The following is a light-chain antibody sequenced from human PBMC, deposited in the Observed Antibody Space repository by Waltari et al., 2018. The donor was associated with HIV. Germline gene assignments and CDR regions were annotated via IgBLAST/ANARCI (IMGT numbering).Light chain of an antibody. Sequence: QSALTQPASVSGSPGQSITISCTGTSSDVGSYNLVSWYQQHPGKAPKLIIYEVSKRPSGVSKRVSGSKSGNTASLTFSGLQAEDDADYYCCSYAGSSVWVFGGGTKLTVL. CDR2: EVS. CDR3: CSYAGSSVWV. CDR1: SSDVGSYNL. J-gene: IGLJ3*02. V-gene: IGLV2-23*02.